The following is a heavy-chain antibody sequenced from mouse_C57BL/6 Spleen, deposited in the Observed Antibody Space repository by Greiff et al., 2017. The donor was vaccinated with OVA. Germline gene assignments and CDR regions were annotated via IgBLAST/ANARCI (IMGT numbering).Heavy chain of an antibody. D-gene: IGHD4-1*02. V-gene: IGHV1-15*01. CDR1: GYTFTDYE. Sequence: LVESGAELVRPGASVTLSCKASGYTFTDYEMHWVKQTPVHGLEWIGAIDPETGGTAYNQKFKGKAILTADKSSSTAYMEIRSLTSEESAVYYCTRSSTGTIFDYWGQGTTLTVSS. CDR2: IDPETGGT. J-gene: IGHJ2*01. CDR3: TRSSTGTIFDY.